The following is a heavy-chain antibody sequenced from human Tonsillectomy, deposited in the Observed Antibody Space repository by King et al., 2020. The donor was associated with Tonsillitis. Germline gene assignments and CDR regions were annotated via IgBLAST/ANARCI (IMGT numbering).Heavy chain of an antibody. J-gene: IGHJ2*01. CDR2: IHYRGTT. Sequence: QLQESGPGLVKPSETLSLTCTVSGGSISGYYWSWIRQPPEKRLEYIGYIHYRGTTSYNPSLKSRVSISVDTSKNQFSLQLTSVTTADTAVYYCVSMMVTATGGNWYFDLWGRGTLVTVSS. CDR1: GGSISGYY. D-gene: IGHD2-15*01. CDR3: VSMMVTATGGNWYFDL. V-gene: IGHV4-59*01.